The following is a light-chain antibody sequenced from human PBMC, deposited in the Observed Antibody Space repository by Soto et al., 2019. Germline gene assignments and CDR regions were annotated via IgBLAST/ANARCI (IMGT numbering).Light chain of an antibody. V-gene: IGKV3-20*01. CDR3: QQFSSYPLT. J-gene: IGKJ4*01. CDR2: DAS. Sequence: EIVLTQSPGTLSLSPGERSTLSCRASQSVGSYLAWYQQKPGQAPRLLIYDASSRATGIPDRFSGGGSGTDFTLTISRLEPEDFAVYYCQQFSSYPLTFGGGTTVDIK. CDR1: QSVGSY.